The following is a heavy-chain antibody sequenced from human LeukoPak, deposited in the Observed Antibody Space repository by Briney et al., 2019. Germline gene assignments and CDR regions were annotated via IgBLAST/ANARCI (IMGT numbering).Heavy chain of an antibody. V-gene: IGHV4-38-2*01. CDR3: ARALGTGYALVFDY. CDR2: INHNGDT. Sequence: PSETLSLTCAVSGDSISSGYYWGWLRQSPGKGPEWIGSINHNGDTYYNPSLRSRVSLSLGTSTNQFSPKLNSVTAADTAVYYCARALGTGYALVFDYWGQGTLVTVSS. J-gene: IGHJ4*02. CDR1: GDSISSGYY. D-gene: IGHD5-12*01.